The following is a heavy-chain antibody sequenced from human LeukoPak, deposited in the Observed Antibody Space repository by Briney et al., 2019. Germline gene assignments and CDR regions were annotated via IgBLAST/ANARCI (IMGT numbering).Heavy chain of an antibody. D-gene: IGHD2-21*01. CDR2: LSAGRDT. CDR3: ARTRCGHGHDICYNH. V-gene: IGHV4-34*01. CDR1: GVSFSGDY. Sequence: SETLSLTCVVSGVSFSGDYGSWSREWPGEGLGCIGELSAGRDTRYNPSPKSRAAVSADTYETQLCLRLTSVTAEDTAMYSCARTRCGHGHDICYNHWAQGTLVTVSS. J-gene: IGHJ5*02.